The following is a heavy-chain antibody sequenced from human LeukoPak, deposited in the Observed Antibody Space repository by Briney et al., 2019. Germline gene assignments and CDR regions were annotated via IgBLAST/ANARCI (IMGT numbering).Heavy chain of an antibody. CDR2: MNPNSGNT. Sequence: ASVKVSCKASGYTFTSYDINWVRQATGQGLEWMGWMNPNSGNTGYVQKFQGRVTMTRNTSISTAYMELSSLRSEDTAVYYCARGVLKYYYGSGSLFYMDVWGKGTTVTISS. CDR1: GYTFTSYD. CDR3: ARGVLKYYYGSGSLFYMDV. V-gene: IGHV1-8*01. J-gene: IGHJ6*03. D-gene: IGHD3-10*01.